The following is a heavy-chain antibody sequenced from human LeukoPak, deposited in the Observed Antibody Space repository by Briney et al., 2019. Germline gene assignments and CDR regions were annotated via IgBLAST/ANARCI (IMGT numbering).Heavy chain of an antibody. V-gene: IGHV3-7*01. D-gene: IGHD3-22*01. CDR1: GFTYSIFW. CDR2: IKPDGSEK. J-gene: IGHJ4*02. CDR3: SKPTFQWFRFDY. Sequence: GGSLRLSCAASGFTYSIFWMSWVRQAPGKGLEWVANIKPDGSEKYYVDSVKGRFTISRDNAKNSLYLQINSLRAEDTAVYYCSKPTFQWFRFDYWGRGTLVTASS.